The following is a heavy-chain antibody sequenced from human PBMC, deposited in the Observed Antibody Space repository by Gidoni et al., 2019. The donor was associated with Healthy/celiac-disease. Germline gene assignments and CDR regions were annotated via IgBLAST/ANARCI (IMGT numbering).Heavy chain of an antibody. CDR3: ARRYRTPLFQH. CDR1: GGSFSGYY. V-gene: IGHV4-34*01. Sequence: QVQLQQWGAGLLKPSETLSLTCAVYGGSFSGYYWSWIRQPPGKGLEGIGEINHSGSTNYNPSLKSRVTISVDTSKNQFSLKLSSVTAADTAVYYCARRYRTPLFQHWGQGTLVTVSS. J-gene: IGHJ1*01. D-gene: IGHD4-4*01. CDR2: INHSGST.